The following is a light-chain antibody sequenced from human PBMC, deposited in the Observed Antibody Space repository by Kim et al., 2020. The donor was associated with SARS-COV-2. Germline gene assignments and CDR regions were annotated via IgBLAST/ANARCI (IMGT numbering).Light chain of an antibody. CDR1: SGHSTYA. J-gene: IGLJ1*01. Sequence: QPVLTQSPSASASLGASVKLTCTLSSGHSTYAIAWHQQQPEKGPRYLMKLNYDGSHSKGDGIPDRFSGSSSGAERYLTISSLQSEDEADYYCQTWGTGIHVFGTGTKVTVL. CDR3: QTWGTGIHV. CDR2: LNYDGSH. V-gene: IGLV4-69*01.